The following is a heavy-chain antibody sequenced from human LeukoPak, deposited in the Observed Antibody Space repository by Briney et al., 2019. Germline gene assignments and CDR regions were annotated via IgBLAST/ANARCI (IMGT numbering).Heavy chain of an antibody. D-gene: IGHD2-15*01. CDR3: ARSGCSGGSCFFDY. V-gene: IGHV1-46*01. Sequence: ASVKVSCKASGYTFSSYYVHWVRQAPGQGLEWMGMIIPSDGSTSYAQKFQGRVTMTRDMSTSTVYMELSSLRSDDTAVYYCARSGCSGGSCFFDYWGQGTLVTVSS. J-gene: IGHJ4*02. CDR2: IIPSDGST. CDR1: GYTFSSYY.